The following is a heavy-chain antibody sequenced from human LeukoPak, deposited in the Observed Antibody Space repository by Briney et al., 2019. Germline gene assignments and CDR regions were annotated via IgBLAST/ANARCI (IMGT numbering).Heavy chain of an antibody. Sequence: PGGSLRLSCAVSGFRFNSHHMHWVRQAPNKGLEWVAVAPHDRSSPSHAASVNGRVTISRDNSKDTLFLHMDSLRVDDTAIYYCARQSLGASGLDHWGQGVLVTVSS. J-gene: IGHJ4*02. D-gene: IGHD1-26*01. CDR1: GFRFNSHH. CDR2: APHDRSSP. V-gene: IGHV3-30*03. CDR3: ARQSLGASGLDH.